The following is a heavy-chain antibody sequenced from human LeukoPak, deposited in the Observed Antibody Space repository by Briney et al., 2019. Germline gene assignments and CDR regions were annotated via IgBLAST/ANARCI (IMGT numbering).Heavy chain of an antibody. D-gene: IGHD2-2*01. CDR2: IKSKTDGGTT. CDR1: GFTFSNAW. CDR3: TTDQIGYCSSTSCQTRYYYYGMDV. J-gene: IGHJ6*02. Sequence: GGSLRLSCAASGFTFSNAWMSWVRQAPGKGLEWVGRIKSKTDGGTTDYAAPVKGRFTISRDDSKNTLYLQMNSLKTEDTAVYYCTTDQIGYCSSTSCQTRYYYYGMDVWGQGTTVTVSS. V-gene: IGHV3-15*01.